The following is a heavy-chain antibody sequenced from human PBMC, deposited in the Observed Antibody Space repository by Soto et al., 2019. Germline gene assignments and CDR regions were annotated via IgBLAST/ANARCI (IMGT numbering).Heavy chain of an antibody. V-gene: IGHV4-31*03. D-gene: IGHD2-15*01. Sequence: PSETLSLACTVSGGSISSGGSYWSWIRQHPGRGLEWIGYISYSGSTDYNPSLKSRVTISGDTSKNQFSLKLSSVTAADTAVYYCARWVAPGIYPMNYSYYDMDVWGQGTTVTV. CDR3: ARWVAPGIYPMNYSYYDMDV. CDR1: GGSISSGGSY. CDR2: ISYSGST. J-gene: IGHJ6*02.